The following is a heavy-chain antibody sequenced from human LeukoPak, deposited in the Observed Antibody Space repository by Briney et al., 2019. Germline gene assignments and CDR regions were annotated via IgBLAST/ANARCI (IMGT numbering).Heavy chain of an antibody. CDR3: ARAQPYCGGDCYSGYYYGMDV. Sequence: TSETLSLTCAVYGGSFSGYYWSWIRQPPGKGLEWIGEINHSGSTNYNPSLKSRVTIPVDTSKNQFSLKLSSVTAADTAVYYCARAQPYCGGDCYSGYYYGMDVWGQGTTVTVSS. D-gene: IGHD2-21*02. CDR2: INHSGST. J-gene: IGHJ6*02. V-gene: IGHV4-34*01. CDR1: GGSFSGYY.